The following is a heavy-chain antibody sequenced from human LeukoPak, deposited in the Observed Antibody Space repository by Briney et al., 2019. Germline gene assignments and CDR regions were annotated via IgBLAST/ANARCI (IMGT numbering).Heavy chain of an antibody. CDR3: ARGGRSIAIEGTFDI. CDR2: IYYSGST. D-gene: IGHD3-3*01. Sequence: PSETLSLTCTVSGGSISSYYWSWIRQPPGKGLEWIGYIYYSGSTNYNPSLKSRVTISVDTSKNQFSLKLSSVTAADTAMYYCARGGRSIAIEGTFDIWGQGTMVTVSS. V-gene: IGHV4-59*01. CDR1: GGSISSYY. J-gene: IGHJ3*02.